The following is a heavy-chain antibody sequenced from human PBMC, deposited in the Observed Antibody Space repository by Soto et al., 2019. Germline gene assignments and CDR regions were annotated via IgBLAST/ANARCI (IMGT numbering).Heavy chain of an antibody. Sequence: GGSLRLSCAASGFTFSSYAMHWVRQAPGKGLEWVAVISYDGSNKYYADSVKGRFTISRDNSKNTLYLQMNSLRAEDTAVYYCARAYCSGGSCALPVDYWGQGTLVTVSS. V-gene: IGHV3-30-3*01. D-gene: IGHD2-15*01. CDR2: ISYDGSNK. CDR3: ARAYCSGGSCALPVDY. CDR1: GFTFSSYA. J-gene: IGHJ4*02.